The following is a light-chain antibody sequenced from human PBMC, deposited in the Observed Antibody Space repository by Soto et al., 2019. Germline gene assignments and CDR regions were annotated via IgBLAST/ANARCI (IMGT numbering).Light chain of an antibody. CDR1: QNINAW. V-gene: IGKV1-5*01. CDR2: DAS. CDR3: QQYKSYSRM. Sequence: DIHMNQSPSSLSVSVGDRVTITCRTGQNINAWLAWYQQRPGQAPKLLIYDASTVQSGVPSRFSGSGSGTEFTLTISSLQPEDFATYYCQQYKSYSRMFGQGTNVDIK. J-gene: IGKJ1*01.